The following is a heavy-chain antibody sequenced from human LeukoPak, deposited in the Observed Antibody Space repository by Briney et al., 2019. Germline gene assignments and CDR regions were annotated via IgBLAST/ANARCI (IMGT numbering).Heavy chain of an antibody. V-gene: IGHV3-33*01. CDR1: GFTFSSYG. D-gene: IGHD3-22*01. CDR3: ASDSSGYCRYFDY. J-gene: IGHJ4*02. CDR2: IWYDGSNK. Sequence: PGRSLRLSCAASGFTFSSYGMHWVRQAPGKGLEWVAVIWYDGSNKYYTDSVKGRFTISRDNSKNTLYLQMNSLRAEDTAVYYCASDSSGYCRYFDYWGQGTLVTVSS.